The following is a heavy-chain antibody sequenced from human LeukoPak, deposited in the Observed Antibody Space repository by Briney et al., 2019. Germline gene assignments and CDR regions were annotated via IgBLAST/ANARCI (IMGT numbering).Heavy chain of an antibody. CDR3: ARITLLRVASQTHYYYYYMDV. D-gene: IGHD3-3*01. Sequence: SETLSLTCTVSGGSISSSTYYWGWIRQPPGKGLEWIGSIYYSGSTYYSPSLKSRVTISVDTSKNQFSLKLSSVTAADTAVYYCARITLLRVASQTHYYYYYMDVWGKGTTVTVSS. CDR1: GGSISSSTYY. CDR2: IYYSGST. V-gene: IGHV4-39*07. J-gene: IGHJ6*03.